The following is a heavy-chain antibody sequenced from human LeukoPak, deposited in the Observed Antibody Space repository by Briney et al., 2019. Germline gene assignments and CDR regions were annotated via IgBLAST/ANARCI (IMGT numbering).Heavy chain of an antibody. CDR3: ARPLFIAVAGEDYYGMDV. CDR2: IIPILGIA. Sequence: ASVKVSCKASGYTFTSYDINWVRQATGQGLEWMGRIIPILGIANYAQKFQGRVTITADKSTSTAYMELRSLRSEDTAVYYCARPLFIAVAGEDYYGMDVWGQGTTVTVSS. D-gene: IGHD6-19*01. V-gene: IGHV1-69*04. CDR1: GYTFTSYD. J-gene: IGHJ6*02.